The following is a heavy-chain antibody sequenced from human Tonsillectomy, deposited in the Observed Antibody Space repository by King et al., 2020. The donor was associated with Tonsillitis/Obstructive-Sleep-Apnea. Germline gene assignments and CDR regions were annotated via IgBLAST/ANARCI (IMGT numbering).Heavy chain of an antibody. Sequence: QEQLVQSGAAVKKPGASVKVSCMASGYTFTNYGVSWVRQAPGQGLEWMGWISAHNDNTNYGQKFQGRVTMTSDTSTSTAYMELRSLRSDDTAVYYCARDRPVADTGYYYYQYMDVWGKGTTVTVSS. CDR1: GYTFTNYG. CDR3: ARDRPVADTGYYYYQYMDV. V-gene: IGHV1-18*01. J-gene: IGHJ6*03. CDR2: ISAHNDNT. D-gene: IGHD6-19*01.